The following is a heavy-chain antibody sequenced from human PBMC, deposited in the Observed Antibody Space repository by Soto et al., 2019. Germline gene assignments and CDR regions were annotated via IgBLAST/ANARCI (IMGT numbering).Heavy chain of an antibody. Sequence: LRLSCAASGFMFSTYWMTWVRQAPGKGLEWVANINQDGSEKYYVDSLKGRFTISRDNAKNSLSLQINSLRAEDTAVYYCASGGGVVLTHFDYWGQGTQVTVSS. V-gene: IGHV3-7*03. CDR2: INQDGSEK. J-gene: IGHJ4*02. D-gene: IGHD3-16*01. CDR3: ASGGGVVLTHFDY. CDR1: GFMFSTYW.